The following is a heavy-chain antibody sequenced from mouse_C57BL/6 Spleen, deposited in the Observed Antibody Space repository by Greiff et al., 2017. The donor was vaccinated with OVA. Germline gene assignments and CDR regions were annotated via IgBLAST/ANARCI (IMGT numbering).Heavy chain of an antibody. J-gene: IGHJ4*01. V-gene: IGHV1-81*01. CDR3: ARSMDY. Sequence: QVHVKQSGAELARPGASVKLSCKASSYTFTSYGISWVKQRTGQGLEWIGEIYPRSGNTYYNEKFKGKATLTADKSSSTAYMELRSLTSEDSAVYFCARSMDYWGQGTSVTVSS. CDR1: SYTFTSYG. CDR2: IYPRSGNT.